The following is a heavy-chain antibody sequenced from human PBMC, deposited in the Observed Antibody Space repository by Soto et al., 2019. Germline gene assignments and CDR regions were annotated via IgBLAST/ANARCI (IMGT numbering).Heavy chain of an antibody. J-gene: IGHJ6*02. Sequence: ASVKVSCKVSGYTLTELSMHWVRQAPGKGLEWMGSFDPEDGETIYTQTFQGRLTLTGDTSTDTAHMELSRLRSEDTAVYYCTTSPELPLGTDVWGQGTTVTVSS. V-gene: IGHV1-24*01. CDR3: TTSPELPLGTDV. CDR1: GYTLTELS. CDR2: FDPEDGET. D-gene: IGHD1-7*01.